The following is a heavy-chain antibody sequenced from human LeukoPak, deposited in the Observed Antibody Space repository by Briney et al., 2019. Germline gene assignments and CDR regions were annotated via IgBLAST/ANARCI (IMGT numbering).Heavy chain of an antibody. V-gene: IGHV1-18*01. CDR3: ARDLARGYSYGYNAFDI. CDR1: GYTFSSYG. Sequence: GASVKVSCKASGYTFSSYGTGWVRQAPRQGLEWMGWITAGNGNTNYAQKVQGRVTMTTDTSTSTAYMELRSLRSDDTAVYFCARDLARGYSYGYNAFDIWGQGTMVTVSS. D-gene: IGHD5-18*01. J-gene: IGHJ3*02. CDR2: ITAGNGNT.